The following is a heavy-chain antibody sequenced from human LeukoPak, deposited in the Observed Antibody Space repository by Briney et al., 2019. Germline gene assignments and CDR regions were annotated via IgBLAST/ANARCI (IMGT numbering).Heavy chain of an antibody. CDR1: GFTFNDHY. J-gene: IGHJ5*02. D-gene: IGHD2-2*01. CDR2: IRSKANSYAT. Sequence: PGGSLRLSRATSGFTFNDHYLGWVRQAPGKGLEWVGRIRSKANSYATTYAASVKGRFTISRDDSKNTAYLQMNSLKTEDTAVYYCTRLLSGVVITEVNWFDPWGQGTLVTVSS. V-gene: IGHV3-73*01. CDR3: TRLLSGVVITEVNWFDP.